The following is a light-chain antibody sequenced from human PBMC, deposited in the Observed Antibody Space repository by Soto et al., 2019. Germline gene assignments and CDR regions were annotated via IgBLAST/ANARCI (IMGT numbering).Light chain of an antibody. CDR1: SRDVGGHDY. Sequence: QSALPQPPSASGSPGQSVTISCTGTSRDVGGHDYVSWYQQHPGKAPKLMIYELSKRPSGVPDRFSGSKSGNTASLTVSGLQAEDEADYYCSSYVTGNSLIFGGGTKLTVL. CDR2: ELS. J-gene: IGLJ2*01. CDR3: SSYVTGNSLI. V-gene: IGLV2-8*01.